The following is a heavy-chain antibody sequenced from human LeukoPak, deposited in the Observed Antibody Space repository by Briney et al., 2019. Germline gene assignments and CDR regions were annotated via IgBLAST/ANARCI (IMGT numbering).Heavy chain of an antibody. V-gene: IGHV1-2*06. D-gene: IGHD2-15*01. CDR1: GYTFTGYY. CDR3: ARAPRLVVLWASFDY. CDR2: INPNSGGT. Sequence: ASVKVSCKASGYTFTGYYMHWVRQAPGQGLEWMGRINPNSGGTNYAQKFQGRVTMTRDTSISTAYMELSRLRSDDTAVYYCARAPRLVVLWASFDYWGQGTLVTVSS. J-gene: IGHJ4*02.